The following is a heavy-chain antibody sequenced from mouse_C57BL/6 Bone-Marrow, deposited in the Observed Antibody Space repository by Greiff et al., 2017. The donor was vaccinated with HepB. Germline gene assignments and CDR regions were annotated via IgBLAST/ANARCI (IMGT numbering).Heavy chain of an antibody. CDR3: ARVGAGPYAMDY. CDR2: IDPSDSYT. Sequence: QVQLQQPGAELVMPGASVKLSCKASGYTFTSYWMHWVKQRPGQGLEWIGEIDPSDSYTNYNQKFKGKSTLTVDKSSSTAYMQLSSLTSEDSAVYYCARVGAGPYAMDYWGQGTSVTVSS. D-gene: IGHD3-3*01. CDR1: GYTFTSYW. J-gene: IGHJ4*01. V-gene: IGHV1-69*01.